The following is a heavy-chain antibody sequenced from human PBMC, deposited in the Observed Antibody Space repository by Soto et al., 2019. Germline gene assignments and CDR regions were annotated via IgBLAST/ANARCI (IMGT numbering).Heavy chain of an antibody. Sequence: SVKVSCKASGYTFTSYGISWVRQAPGQGLEWMGWIIPYLGIANYAQKFQGRVTITADKSTSTAYMELSSLRSEDTAVYYCARAGSGSYYSHDAFDIWGQGTMVTVSS. CDR1: GYTFTSYG. D-gene: IGHD3-10*01. CDR3: ARAGSGSYYSHDAFDI. J-gene: IGHJ3*02. CDR2: IIPYLGIA. V-gene: IGHV1-69*10.